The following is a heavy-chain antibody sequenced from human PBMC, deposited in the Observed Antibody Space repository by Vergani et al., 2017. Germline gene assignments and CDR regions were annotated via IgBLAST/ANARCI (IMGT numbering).Heavy chain of an antibody. Sequence: QVQLVQSGAEVKKPGASVKVSCKASGYTFTSYYMHWVRQAPGQGLEWMGIINPSGGSTSYAQKFQGRVTMTRDTSTGPVYMELSSLRSEDTAVYYCAREGGDCSSTSCYSYWFDTWGQGTLVTVSS. CDR3: AREGGDCSSTSCYSYWFDT. CDR2: INPSGGST. J-gene: IGHJ5*02. CDR1: GYTFTSYY. V-gene: IGHV1-46*01. D-gene: IGHD2-2*01.